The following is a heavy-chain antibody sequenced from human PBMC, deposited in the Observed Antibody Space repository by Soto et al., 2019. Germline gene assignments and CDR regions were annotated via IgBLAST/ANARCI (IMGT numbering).Heavy chain of an antibody. V-gene: IGHV3-66*01. CDR1: GFTVSNND. J-gene: IGHJ3*02. Sequence: EVQLVESGGGLVQPGGSLRLSCAASGFTVSNNDMSWVRQAPAKGLEWVSIIYSAGSTLYADSVKGRFTISRDDSKNTLYLQMNSLRGEDTAVYYCARGIIAAPGQYAFDIWGQGTMVTVSS. CDR2: IYSAGST. CDR3: ARGIIAAPGQYAFDI. D-gene: IGHD6-13*01.